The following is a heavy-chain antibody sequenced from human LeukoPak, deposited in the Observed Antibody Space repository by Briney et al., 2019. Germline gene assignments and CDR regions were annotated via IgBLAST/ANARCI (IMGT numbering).Heavy chain of an antibody. Sequence: GGSLKLSCAASGFTFSTYWMHWVRQAPGKGLVWVSRINSDGSRTTYADSVKGRFTISRDNAKNTLYLQMNSLRTEDTAVYYCARPETQYSSGLDGFDIWGQGTMVTVSS. J-gene: IGHJ3*02. CDR1: GFTFSTYW. CDR2: INSDGSRT. V-gene: IGHV3-74*01. CDR3: ARPETQYSSGLDGFDI. D-gene: IGHD6-19*01.